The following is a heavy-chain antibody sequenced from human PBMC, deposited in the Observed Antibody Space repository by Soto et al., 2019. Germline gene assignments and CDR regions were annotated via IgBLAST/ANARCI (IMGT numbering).Heavy chain of an antibody. D-gene: IGHD3-22*01. CDR2: IIPIFGTA. V-gene: IGHV1-69*13. CDR1: GGTFSSYA. Sequence: GASVKVSCKASGGTFSSYAISWVRQAPGQGLEWMGGIIPIFGTANYAQKFQGRVTITADESTSTAYMELSSLRSEDTAVYYCARASKYAYDSSGYWLFDYWGQGTLVTVSS. J-gene: IGHJ4*02. CDR3: ARASKYAYDSSGYWLFDY.